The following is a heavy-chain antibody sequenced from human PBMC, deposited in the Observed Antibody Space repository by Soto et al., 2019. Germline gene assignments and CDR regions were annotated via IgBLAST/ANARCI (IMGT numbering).Heavy chain of an antibody. CDR1: DGYFIGYY. J-gene: IGHJ6*02. Sequence: SETNCLTRTVVDGYFIGYYGSWIRQHPGKGLEWIGEINHSGSTNYNPSLKSRVTISVDTSKNQFSLKLSSVTAADTAVYYCARVSGIYYYGMDVWGQGTTVTVSS. CDR2: INHSGST. V-gene: IGHV4-34*01. CDR3: ARVSGIYYYGMDV. D-gene: IGHD3-10*01.